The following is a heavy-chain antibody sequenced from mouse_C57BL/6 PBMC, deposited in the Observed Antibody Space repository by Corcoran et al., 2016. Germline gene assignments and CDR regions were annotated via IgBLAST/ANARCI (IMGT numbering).Heavy chain of an antibody. J-gene: IGHJ2*01. CDR1: GYTFTDYY. CDR2: INPNNGGT. CDR3: AGYGSSY. Sequence: EVQLQQSGPELVKPGASVKISCKASGYTFTDYYMNWVKQSHGKSLEWIGDINPNNGGTSYNQKFKGKATLTVDKSSSTAYMELRSLTSEDSAVYYWAGYGSSYWGQGTTLTVSS. V-gene: IGHV1-26*01. D-gene: IGHD1-1*01.